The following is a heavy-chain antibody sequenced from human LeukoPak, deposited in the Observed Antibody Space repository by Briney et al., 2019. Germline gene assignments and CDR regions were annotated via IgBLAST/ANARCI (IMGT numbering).Heavy chain of an antibody. D-gene: IGHD3-10*01. J-gene: IGHJ4*02. V-gene: IGHV4-4*07. CDR1: GGSISSYS. Sequence: PSETLSLTCTVSGGSISSYSWSWIRQSAGKGLEWIGRFSISGSTEYSPSLKSRVTMSVDTSKNQFSLQLSSVTAADTAMYYCARGGAEGSYFDFWGQGTLVTVSS. CDR2: FSISGST. CDR3: ARGGAEGSYFDF.